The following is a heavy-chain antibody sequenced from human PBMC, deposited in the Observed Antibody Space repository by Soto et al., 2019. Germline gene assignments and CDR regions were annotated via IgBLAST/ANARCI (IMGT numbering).Heavy chain of an antibody. CDR3: ARTTGGPFDY. D-gene: IGHD1-1*01. Sequence: SETLSLTCPVSGGTISSYYWSRIRQPPGKGLEWIGYIYYSGSTNYNPSLKSRVTISVDTSKNQFSLKLSSVTAADTAVYYCARTTGGPFDYWGQGTLVTVSS. J-gene: IGHJ4*02. V-gene: IGHV4-59*08. CDR2: IYYSGST. CDR1: GGTISSYY.